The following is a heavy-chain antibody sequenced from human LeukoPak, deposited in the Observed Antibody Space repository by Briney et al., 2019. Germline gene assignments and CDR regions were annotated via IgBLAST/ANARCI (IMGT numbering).Heavy chain of an antibody. V-gene: IGHV3-74*01. Sequence: GGSLRLSCAASGFTFSSYWMHWVRHAPGKGLVWVSRINSDGSSTSYADSVKGRFTISRDNAKNTLYLQMNSLRAEDTAVYYCARSYSYGYASDYWGQGTLVTVSS. J-gene: IGHJ4*02. CDR3: ARSYSYGYASDY. D-gene: IGHD5-18*01. CDR2: INSDGSST. CDR1: GFTFSSYW.